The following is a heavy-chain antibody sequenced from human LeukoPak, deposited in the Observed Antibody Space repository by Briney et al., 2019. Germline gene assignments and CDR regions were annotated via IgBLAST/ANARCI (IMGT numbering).Heavy chain of an antibody. CDR1: GFTFSSYA. V-gene: IGHV3-30*04. J-gene: IGHJ4*02. CDR2: ISYDGSNK. D-gene: IGHD4-17*01. CDR3: ARADDYGIEDY. Sequence: GGSQRLSCAASGFTFSSYAMHWVRQAPGKGLEWVAVISYDGSNKYYADSVKGRFTISRDNSKNTLYLQVNSLRAEDTAVYYCARADDYGIEDYWGQGTLVTVSS.